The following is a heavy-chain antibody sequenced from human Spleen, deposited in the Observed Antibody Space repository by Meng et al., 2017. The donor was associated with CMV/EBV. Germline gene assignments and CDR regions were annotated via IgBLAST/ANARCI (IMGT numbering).Heavy chain of an antibody. CDR3: ARDLVGATGGYYYYGMDV. V-gene: IGHV3-48*03. Sequence: GESLKISCAASGFTFSSYEMNWVRQAPGKGLEWIAYISANGDATHYADSVKGRFTISRDNAKNTLYLQMNSLRAEDTAVYYCARDLVGATGGYYYYGMDVWGQGTTVTVSS. CDR1: GFTFSSYE. J-gene: IGHJ6*02. D-gene: IGHD1-26*01. CDR2: ISANGDAT.